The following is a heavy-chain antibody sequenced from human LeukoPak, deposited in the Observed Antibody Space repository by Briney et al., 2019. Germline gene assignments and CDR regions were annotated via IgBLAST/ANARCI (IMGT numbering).Heavy chain of an antibody. J-gene: IGHJ4*02. CDR1: GFTFSSYG. CDR2: ISYDGSNK. D-gene: IGHD5-24*01. Sequence: GGSLRLSCAASGFTFSSYGMHWVRQAPGKGLEWVAVISYDGSNKYYADSVKGRFTISRDNSKNTLSLQMNSLRAEDTAVYYCARDKDGFFDYWGQGTLVTVSS. CDR3: ARDKDGFFDY. V-gene: IGHV3-30*03.